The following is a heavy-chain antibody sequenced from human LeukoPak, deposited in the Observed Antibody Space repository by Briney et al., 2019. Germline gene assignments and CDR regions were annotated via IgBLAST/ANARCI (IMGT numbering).Heavy chain of an antibody. CDR1: GFTFSSYA. CDR2: ISYDGSNK. CDR3: ARVSGMDV. J-gene: IGHJ6*02. V-gene: IGHV3-30-3*01. Sequence: GRSLRLSCAASGFTFSSYAMHWVRQAPGKGLEWVAVISYDGSNKYYADSVKGRFTISRDNSKNTLYLQMNSLRAEDTAVYYCARVSGMDVWGQGTTVTVSS.